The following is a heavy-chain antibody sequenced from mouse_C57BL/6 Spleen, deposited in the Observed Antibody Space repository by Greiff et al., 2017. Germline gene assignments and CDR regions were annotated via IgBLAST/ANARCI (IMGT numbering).Heavy chain of an antibody. Sequence: EVQLQESGPGLAKPSQTLSLTCSVTGYSITRDYWNWIRKFPGNKLEYMGYISYSGSTYYNPSLKSRISITRDTSKNQYYLQLNSVTTEDTATYYCARSSGYYGFAYWGQGTLVTVSA. CDR1: GYSITRDY. J-gene: IGHJ3*01. CDR2: ISYSGST. CDR3: ARSSGYYGFAY. V-gene: IGHV3-8*01. D-gene: IGHD2-3*01.